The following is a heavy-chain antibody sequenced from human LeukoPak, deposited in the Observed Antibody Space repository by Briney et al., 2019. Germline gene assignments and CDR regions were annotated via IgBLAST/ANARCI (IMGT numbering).Heavy chain of an antibody. V-gene: IGHV1-18*01. Sequence: ASVKVSCKASGYTFTRYGISWVRQAPGQGLEWMGWISAYNGNTNYARKLQGRVTMTTDTSTSTAYMELRSLRSDDTAVYYCARDLGSGSQNEYYFDYWGQGTLVTVSS. CDR3: ARDLGSGSQNEYYFDY. D-gene: IGHD1-26*01. CDR1: GYTFTRYG. CDR2: ISAYNGNT. J-gene: IGHJ4*02.